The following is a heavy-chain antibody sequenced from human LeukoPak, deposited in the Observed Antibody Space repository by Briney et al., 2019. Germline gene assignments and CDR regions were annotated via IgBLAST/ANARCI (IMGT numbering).Heavy chain of an antibody. Sequence: GGSLRLSCAASGFTFSSYGMHWVRQAPGKGLEWVAVIWYDGSNKYYADSVKGRFTISRDNSKNTLYLQMNSLRAEDTAVYYCASITIFGVVSYWGQGTLVTVSS. D-gene: IGHD3-3*01. V-gene: IGHV3-33*01. CDR2: IWYDGSNK. CDR3: ASITIFGVVSY. J-gene: IGHJ4*02. CDR1: GFTFSSYG.